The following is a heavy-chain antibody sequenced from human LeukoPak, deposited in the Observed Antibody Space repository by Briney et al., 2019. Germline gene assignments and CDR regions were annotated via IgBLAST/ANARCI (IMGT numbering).Heavy chain of an antibody. Sequence: PGGSLRLSCAASGFTFSRYDMRWVRQPRGKGLEWVSAIGTGGDTYYLDSGEGRFTISWGNANSSLYLQMINMRSADTAVSFRPRGPPYGSSDYPNYGTDVWGQGTTVTVSS. D-gene: IGHD3-22*01. V-gene: IGHV3-13*01. CDR3: PRGPPYGSSDYPNYGTDV. J-gene: IGHJ6*02. CDR1: GFTFSRYD. CDR2: IGTGGDT.